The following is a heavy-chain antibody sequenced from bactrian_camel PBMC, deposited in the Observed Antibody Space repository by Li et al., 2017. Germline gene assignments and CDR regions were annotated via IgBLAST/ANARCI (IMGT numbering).Heavy chain of an antibody. CDR3: AAVESSSGSRCYPNWKQDFGY. V-gene: IGHV3S6*01. J-gene: IGHJ6*01. CDR2: IYTGDGST. CDR1: GFTFSNNW. Sequence: HVQLVESGGGLVQPGGSLRLSCAASGFTFSNNWMHWVRQAPGKGLEWVSRIYTGDGSTNSADSVKGRFTISRDAGQNTMYLQMTSLKPVDTAMYYCAAVESSSGSRCYPNWKQDFGYWGQGTQVTVS. D-gene: IGHD3*01.